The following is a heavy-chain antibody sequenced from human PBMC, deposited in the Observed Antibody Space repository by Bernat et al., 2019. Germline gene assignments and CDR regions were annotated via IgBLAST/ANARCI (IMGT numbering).Heavy chain of an antibody. D-gene: IGHD3-10*01. V-gene: IGHV4-31*03. CDR2: IYYSGST. Sequence: QVQLQESGPGLVKPSQTLSLTCTVSGGSISSGGYYWSWIRQHPGKGLEWIGYIYYSGSTYYNPSLKSRVTISVDTSKNQFSLKLSSVTAADTAVYYCASSGVWFREAAGVDYWGQGTLVTVSS. J-gene: IGHJ4*02. CDR3: ASSGVWFREAAGVDY. CDR1: GGSISSGGYY.